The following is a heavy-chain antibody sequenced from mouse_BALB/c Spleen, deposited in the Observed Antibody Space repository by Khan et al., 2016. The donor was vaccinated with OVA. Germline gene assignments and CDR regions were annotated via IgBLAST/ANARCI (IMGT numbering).Heavy chain of an antibody. CDR3: ARRSV. V-gene: IGHV3-2*02. CDR2: ITYSGST. J-gene: IGHJ1*01. Sequence: EVQLQESGPGLVKPSQSLSLTCTVTGYSNTSDYAWNWIRQFPGNKLEWMGYITYSGSTSYNPSLKSRISITRDTSKNQFFLQLNSVTTEDTATYFCARRSVWGAGTTVTVSS. CDR1: GYSNTSDYA.